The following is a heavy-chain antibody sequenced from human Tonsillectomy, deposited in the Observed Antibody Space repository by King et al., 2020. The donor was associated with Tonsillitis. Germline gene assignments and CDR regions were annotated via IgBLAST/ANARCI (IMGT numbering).Heavy chain of an antibody. V-gene: IGHV4-61*01. CDR3: ARLYYYDSSGLYWYFDL. J-gene: IGHJ2*01. Sequence: VQLQESGPGLVKPSETLSLTCTVSGGSVSSGNYYWSWIRQPPGKGLEWIGHIYYIGSTTYNPSLESRVPISVDTSTSQFSLKLSSVTAADTAVYHCARLYYYDSSGLYWYFDLWGRGTLVTVSS. D-gene: IGHD3-22*01. CDR1: GGSVSSGNYY. CDR2: IYYIGST.